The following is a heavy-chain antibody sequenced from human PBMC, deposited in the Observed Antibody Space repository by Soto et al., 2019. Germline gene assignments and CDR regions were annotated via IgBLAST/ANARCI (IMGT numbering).Heavy chain of an antibody. J-gene: IGHJ5*02. CDR1: GGSISSSSYY. CDR3: ARGFYDTGGYSSPFDI. V-gene: IGHV4-39*07. D-gene: IGHD3-22*01. CDR2: IYYTGST. Sequence: PSETLSLTCTVSGGSISSSSYYWGWIRQPPGKGLEWIGSIYYTGSTRYNPSLGSRVTFSVDASKNQFSLNLSSVTAADTAVYYCARGFYDTGGYSSPFDIWGQGILVTVSS.